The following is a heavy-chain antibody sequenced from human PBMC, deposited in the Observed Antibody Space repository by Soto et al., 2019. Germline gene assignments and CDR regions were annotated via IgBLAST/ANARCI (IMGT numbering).Heavy chain of an antibody. V-gene: IGHV1-69*12. Sequence: QVQLVQSGAEVKKPGSSVKVSCKASGGTFSSYAISWVRQAPGQGLEWMGGIIPIFGTANYAQKFQGRVTITADESTSTAYMELSSLRSEDTAVYYCASIGKRWLQDYWYFDLWGRGTLVTVSS. CDR1: GGTFSSYA. CDR2: IIPIFGTA. CDR3: ASIGKRWLQDYWYFDL. D-gene: IGHD5-12*01. J-gene: IGHJ2*01.